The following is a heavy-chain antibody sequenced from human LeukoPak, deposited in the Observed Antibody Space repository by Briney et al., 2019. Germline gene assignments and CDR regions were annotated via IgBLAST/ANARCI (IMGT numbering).Heavy chain of an antibody. Sequence: PGGSLRLSCAASGFTFDDYGMSWVRQAPGKGLEWVSGINWNGGSTGYADSVKGRFTISRDNAKNSLYLQMNSLRAEDTALYHCARDDFGDYRGLDDYWGQGTLLTVSS. D-gene: IGHD4-17*01. CDR2: INWNGGST. CDR3: ARDDFGDYRGLDDY. J-gene: IGHJ4*02. CDR1: GFTFDDYG. V-gene: IGHV3-20*01.